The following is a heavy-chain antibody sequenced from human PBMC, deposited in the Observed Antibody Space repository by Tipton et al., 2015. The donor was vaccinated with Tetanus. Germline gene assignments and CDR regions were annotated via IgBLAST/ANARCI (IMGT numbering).Heavy chain of an antibody. D-gene: IGHD3-16*01. V-gene: IGHV1-46*01. CDR3: ARERGNRANAFDV. CDR1: GYTFTSYL. Sequence: QLVQSGAEMEKPGASLKLSCKTSGYTFTSYLVHWVRQAPGRGLEWMGLVNPSGGVKTYAQNFKGRLILTKDTSTSTVTMQLASPRSDDTAVYYCARERGNRANAFDVWGPGTKVTVSS. J-gene: IGHJ3*01. CDR2: VNPSGGVK.